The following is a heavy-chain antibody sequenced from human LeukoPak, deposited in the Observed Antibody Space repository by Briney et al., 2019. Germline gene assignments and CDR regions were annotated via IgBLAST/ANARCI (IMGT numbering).Heavy chain of an antibody. Sequence: PGGSLRLSCAASGFTFSSYEMNWVRQAPGKGLEWVSYISSSGSTIYYADSVKGRFTISRDNAKNSLYLQMNSLRAEDTAVYYCARVSRTGDFDYWGQGTLVTVSS. CDR2: ISSSGSTI. CDR1: GFTFSSYE. J-gene: IGHJ4*02. D-gene: IGHD5/OR15-5a*01. CDR3: ARVSRTGDFDY. V-gene: IGHV3-48*03.